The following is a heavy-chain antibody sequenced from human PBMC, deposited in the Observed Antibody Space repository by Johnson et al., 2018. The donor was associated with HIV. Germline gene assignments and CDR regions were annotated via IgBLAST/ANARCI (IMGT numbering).Heavy chain of an antibody. D-gene: IGHD4-23*01. CDR3: ARKSVINFDAFDI. CDR1: GFTFSSFD. Sequence: QVQLVESGGGVVQPGRSLRLSCAASGFTFSSFDMHWVSQAPGKGLEWVALISYDGSNKYYADSGKGRFTISRHNSETTLYLQMNSLRAEDTAVYFCARKSVINFDAFDIWGQGTMVTVSS. J-gene: IGHJ3*02. V-gene: IGHV3-30-3*01. CDR2: ISYDGSNK.